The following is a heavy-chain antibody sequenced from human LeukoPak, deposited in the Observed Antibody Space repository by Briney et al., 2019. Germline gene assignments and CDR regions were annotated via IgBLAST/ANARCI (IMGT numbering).Heavy chain of an antibody. Sequence: SETLSLTCTVSGGSISSYYWSWIRQPPGKGLEWIGYIHYSGSTNYNPSLKSRVTISVDTSKNQFSLKLSSVTAADTAVYYCARALNDDFWSGTYNWFDPWGQGTLVTVSS. CDR3: ARALNDDFWSGTYNWFDP. CDR2: IHYSGST. CDR1: GGSISSYY. V-gene: IGHV4-59*01. D-gene: IGHD3-3*01. J-gene: IGHJ5*02.